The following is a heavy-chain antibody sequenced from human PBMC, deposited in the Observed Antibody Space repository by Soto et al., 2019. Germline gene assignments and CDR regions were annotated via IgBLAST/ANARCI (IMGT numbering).Heavy chain of an antibody. CDR2: IYYSGRN. J-gene: IGHJ3*02. CDR3: ARGGIMVTFGGVITKEEDGAFDI. V-gene: IGHV4-59*01. Sequence: QVQLQESGPGLVKPSETLSLTCTVSGGSISSYYWSWIRQPPGKGLEWIGYIYYSGRNNYNTSLKGRGTISVDTSKHQFTLKLSSVTAADTAVYYCARGGIMVTFGGVITKEEDGAFDIWGQGTMVTVSS. D-gene: IGHD3-16*02. CDR1: GGSISSYY.